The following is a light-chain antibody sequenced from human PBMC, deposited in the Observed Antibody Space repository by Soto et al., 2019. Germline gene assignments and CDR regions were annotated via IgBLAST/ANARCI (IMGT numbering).Light chain of an antibody. V-gene: IGKV3-20*01. CDR2: GAS. CDR3: QHYGTSAL. Sequence: EIGLTQSPGTLSLSPGERATLSCRASQSVSSSYLAWYQQKPGQAPRLLIYGASSRATGIPDRFSVSGSGTDFTLTISSLEPEDFAVYYCQHYGTSALFGPGTKVDIK. CDR1: QSVSSSY. J-gene: IGKJ3*01.